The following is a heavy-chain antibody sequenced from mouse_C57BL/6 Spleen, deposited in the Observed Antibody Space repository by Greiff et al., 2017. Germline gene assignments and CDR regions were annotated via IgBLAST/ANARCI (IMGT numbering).Heavy chain of an antibody. Sequence: QVQLKQSGAELVKPGASVKISCKASGYAFSSYWMNWVKQRPGKGLEWIGQIYPGDGDTNYNGKFKGKATLTADKSSSTAYMQLSSLTSEDSAVYFCARSITTVAPFDYWGQGTTLTVSS. J-gene: IGHJ2*01. D-gene: IGHD1-1*01. V-gene: IGHV1-80*01. CDR2: IYPGDGDT. CDR1: GYAFSSYW. CDR3: ARSITTVAPFDY.